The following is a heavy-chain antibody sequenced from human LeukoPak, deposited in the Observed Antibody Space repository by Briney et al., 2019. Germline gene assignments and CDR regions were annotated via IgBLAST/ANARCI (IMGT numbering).Heavy chain of an antibody. J-gene: IGHJ4*02. CDR3: AKVRYTYGPFYDF. D-gene: IGHD5-18*01. CDR1: GFTFSNSD. Sequence: GGSLRLSCAGSGFTFSNSDMSWVRQAPGKGLEWVATINTSGGTTYYAGSVKGQFTISRDNSRNTLYLQMNSLRAEDTAVYYCAKVRYTYGPFYDFWGQGTLVTVSS. V-gene: IGHV3-23*01. CDR2: INTSGGTT.